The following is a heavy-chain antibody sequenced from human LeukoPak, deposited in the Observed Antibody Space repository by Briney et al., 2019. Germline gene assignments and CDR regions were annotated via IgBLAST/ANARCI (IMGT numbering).Heavy chain of an antibody. CDR1: GGSISSGGYY. CDR2: IYYSGST. V-gene: IGHV4-31*03. Sequence: PSETLSLTCTVSGGSISSGGYYWTWIRQHPGKGLEWTGYIYYSGSTYYNPSLKSRVTISVDTSRTQFSLRLNSVTAADTAVYYCARVRGSRYHAFDIWGQGTMVTVSS. D-gene: IGHD3-16*01. J-gene: IGHJ3*02. CDR3: ARVRGSRYHAFDI.